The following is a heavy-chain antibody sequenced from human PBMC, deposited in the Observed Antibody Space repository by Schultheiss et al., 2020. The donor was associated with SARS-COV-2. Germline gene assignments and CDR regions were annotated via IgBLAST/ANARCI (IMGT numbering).Heavy chain of an antibody. Sequence: SETLSLTCAVYGGSFSGYYWSWIRQPPGKGLEWIGEINHSGSTNYNPSLQSRITISVDTSKSQFSLRLRSVTPADTAVYFCARDGYSYGTFGYWGQGTLVTVSS. CDR1: GGSFSGYY. V-gene: IGHV4-34*01. J-gene: IGHJ4*02. CDR2: INHSGST. D-gene: IGHD5-18*01. CDR3: ARDGYSYGTFGY.